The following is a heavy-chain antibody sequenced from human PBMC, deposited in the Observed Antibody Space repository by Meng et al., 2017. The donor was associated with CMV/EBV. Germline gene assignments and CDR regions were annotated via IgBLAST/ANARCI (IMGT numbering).Heavy chain of an antibody. CDR2: INHSGST. CDR1: GGSFSGYY. V-gene: IGHV4-34*01. Sequence: WGPGRLKPSATLSLPCAVYGGSFSGYYWSWIRQPPGKGLEWIGEINHSGSTNYNPSLKSRVTISVDTSKNQFSLKLSSVTAADTAVYYCARGVGGWFDPWGQGTLVTVSS. J-gene: IGHJ5*02. D-gene: IGHD1-26*01. CDR3: ARGVGGWFDP.